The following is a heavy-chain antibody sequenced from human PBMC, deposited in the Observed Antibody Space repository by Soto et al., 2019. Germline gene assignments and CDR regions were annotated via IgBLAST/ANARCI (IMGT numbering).Heavy chain of an antibody. CDR3: ARDSIAAAGTISSNWYFDL. D-gene: IGHD6-13*01. J-gene: IGHJ2*01. V-gene: IGHV1-18*01. CDR1: GYTFTSYG. Sequence: ASVKVSCKASGYTFTSYGISWVRQAPGQGLEWMGWISAYNGNTNYAQKLQGRVTMTTDTSTSTAYMELRSLRSDDTAVYYCARDSIAAAGTISSNWYFDLWGRGTLVTVSS. CDR2: ISAYNGNT.